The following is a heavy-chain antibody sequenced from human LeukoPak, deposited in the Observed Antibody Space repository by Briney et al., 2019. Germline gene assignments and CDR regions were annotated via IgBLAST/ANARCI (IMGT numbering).Heavy chain of an antibody. CDR3: ARLDIVLVVAATPLHYGMDV. V-gene: IGHV1-18*01. J-gene: IGHJ6*02. D-gene: IGHD2-15*01. Sequence: GASVKVSCKASGYTFTSYGISWVRQAPGQGLEWMGWISAYNGNTNYAQKLQGRVTMTTDTSTSTAYMELRSLRSDDTVVYYCARLDIVLVVAATPLHYGMDVWGQGTTVTVSS. CDR1: GYTFTSYG. CDR2: ISAYNGNT.